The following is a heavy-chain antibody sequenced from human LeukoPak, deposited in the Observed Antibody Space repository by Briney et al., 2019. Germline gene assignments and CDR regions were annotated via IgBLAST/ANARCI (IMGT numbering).Heavy chain of an antibody. CDR2: IKQDGSEK. CDR3: ARLPLLWFGELPYYFDY. Sequence: PGGSLRLSCAASGFTFSSYWMSWVRQAPGKGLEWVANIKQDGSEKYYVDSEKGRFTISRDNAKNSLYLQMNSLRAEDTAVYYCARLPLLWFGELPYYFDYWGQGTLVTVSS. D-gene: IGHD3-10*01. V-gene: IGHV3-7*01. J-gene: IGHJ4*02. CDR1: GFTFSSYW.